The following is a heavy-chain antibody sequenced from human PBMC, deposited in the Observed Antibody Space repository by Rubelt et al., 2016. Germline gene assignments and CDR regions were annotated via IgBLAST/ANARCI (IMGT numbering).Heavy chain of an antibody. D-gene: IGHD1-26*01. V-gene: IGHV1-18*01. J-gene: IGHJ4*02. CDR2: ISAYNGNT. CDR1: GYTFTTYG. Sequence: QVQLVQSGAEVKKPGASVKVSCKASGYTFTTYGINWVRQAPGQGLEWMGWISAYNGNTNHAQKPQGRVTMTTDTSTSTSYMELRSLRSDDTAVYYCAREAYSGRYPLIDYWGQGTLVTVSS. CDR3: AREAYSGRYPLIDY.